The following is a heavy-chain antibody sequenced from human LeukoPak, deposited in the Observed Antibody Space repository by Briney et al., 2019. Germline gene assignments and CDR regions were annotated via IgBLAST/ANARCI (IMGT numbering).Heavy chain of an antibody. Sequence: GGSLRLSCAASGFTFSNAWMSWVRQAPGKGLEWVSAISGSGGSTYYADSVKGRFTISRDNSKNTLYLQMNSLRAEDTAVYYCAKVLNYYDSSGYYYFDYWGQGTLVTVSS. V-gene: IGHV3-23*01. J-gene: IGHJ4*02. D-gene: IGHD3-22*01. CDR1: GFTFSNAW. CDR2: ISGSGGST. CDR3: AKVLNYYDSSGYYYFDY.